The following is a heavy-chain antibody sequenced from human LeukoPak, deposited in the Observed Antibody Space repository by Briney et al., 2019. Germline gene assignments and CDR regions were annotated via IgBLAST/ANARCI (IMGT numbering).Heavy chain of an antibody. Sequence: KPSETLSLTCTVSGYSISSGYYWGWIRQPPGKGLEWIGSIYHSGSTYYNPSLKSRVTISVDTSKNQFSLKLSSVTAADTAVYYCARNIRRRYFAPYYFDYWGQGTLVTVSS. D-gene: IGHD3-9*01. V-gene: IGHV4-38-2*02. J-gene: IGHJ4*02. CDR2: IYHSGST. CDR1: GYSISSGYY. CDR3: ARNIRRRYFAPYYFDY.